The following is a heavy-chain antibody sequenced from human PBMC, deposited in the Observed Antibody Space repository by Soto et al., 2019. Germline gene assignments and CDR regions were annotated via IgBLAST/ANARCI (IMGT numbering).Heavy chain of an antibody. V-gene: IGHV3-66*01. J-gene: IGHJ6*03. CDR1: GFTVSSNY. CDR2: IYSGGST. D-gene: IGHD4-17*01. CDR3: AREVYGDYAASSYYYYMDV. Sequence: EVQLVESGGGLVQPGGSLRLSCAASGFTVSSNYMSWVLQAPGKGLEWVSVIYSGGSTYYADSVKGRFTISRDNSKNTLYLHMNSMRAEDTAVYYCAREVYGDYAASSYYYYMDVWGKGTTVTVSS.